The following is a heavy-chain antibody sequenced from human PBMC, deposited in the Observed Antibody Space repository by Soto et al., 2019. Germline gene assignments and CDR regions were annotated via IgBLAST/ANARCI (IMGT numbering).Heavy chain of an antibody. CDR1: GGSISSYY. CDR3: ARGGTHRITIFGVVTHYYYYYMDV. V-gene: IGHV4-59*01. D-gene: IGHD3-3*01. Sequence: ASETLSLTCTVSGGSISSYYWSWIRQPPGKGLEWIGYIYYSGSTNYNPSLKSRVTISVDTSKNQFSLKLSSVTAADTAVYYCARGGTHRITIFGVVTHYYYYYMDVWGKGTTVTVSS. J-gene: IGHJ6*03. CDR2: IYYSGST.